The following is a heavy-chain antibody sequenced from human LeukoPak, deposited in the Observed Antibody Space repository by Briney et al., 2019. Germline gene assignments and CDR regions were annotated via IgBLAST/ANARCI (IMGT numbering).Heavy chain of an antibody. V-gene: IGHV1-2*02. J-gene: IGHJ4*02. CDR1: GYTFIGYY. CDR3: ARGRIVEGPDY. D-gene: IGHD1-26*01. CDR2: INPNSGDT. Sequence: ASVKVSCKASGYTFIGYYIHWMRQAPGQGLEWMGWINPNSGDTNYPQKFQGRVTMTRDTSVSTAYMELSSLTSDDTAVYYCARGRIVEGPDYWGQGTLVTVSS.